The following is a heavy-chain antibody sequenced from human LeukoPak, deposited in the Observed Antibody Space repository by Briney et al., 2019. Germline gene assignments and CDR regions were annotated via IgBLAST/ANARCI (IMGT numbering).Heavy chain of an antibody. CDR3: VRGLDYFDY. Sequence: GGSLRLSCAASGFTFSDYYMSWIRQAPGKGLEWVSSITGSGGNTYYADSVKGRFTFSRDNSKNTLHLQMNSLRAEDTAVYYCVRGLDYFDYWGQGTLVTVSS. CDR1: GFTFSDYY. J-gene: IGHJ4*02. D-gene: IGHD6-6*01. V-gene: IGHV3-23*01. CDR2: ITGSGGNT.